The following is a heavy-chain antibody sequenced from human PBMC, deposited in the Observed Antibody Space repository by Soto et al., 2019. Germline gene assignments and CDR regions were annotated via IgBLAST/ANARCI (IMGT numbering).Heavy chain of an antibody. CDR3: ARDSASNSSGYYYHFDY. Sequence: SETLSLTCTVSGGSISSGGYYWSWIRQHPGKGLEWIGYIYYSGSTYYNPSLKSRVTISVDTSKNQFSLKLRSVTAADTAVYYCARDSASNSSGYYYHFDYWGQGTMVTVYS. CDR1: GGSISSGGYY. J-gene: IGHJ4*02. CDR2: IYYSGST. D-gene: IGHD3-22*01. V-gene: IGHV4-31*03.